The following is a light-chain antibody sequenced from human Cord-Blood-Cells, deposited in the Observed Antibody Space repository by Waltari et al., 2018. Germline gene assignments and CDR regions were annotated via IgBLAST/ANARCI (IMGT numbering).Light chain of an antibody. CDR2: AAS. Sequence: DIQMTQSPSSLSASVGDRVTITCRASQSISSYLNWYQQKPGKAPKLLIYAASSLQSGVPSRFRDTGSGTDFTLTICSLQPEDFATYYCQQSYSAPPTCGGGTKVEIK. V-gene: IGKV1-39*01. J-gene: IGKJ4*01. CDR1: QSISSY. CDR3: QQSYSAPPT.